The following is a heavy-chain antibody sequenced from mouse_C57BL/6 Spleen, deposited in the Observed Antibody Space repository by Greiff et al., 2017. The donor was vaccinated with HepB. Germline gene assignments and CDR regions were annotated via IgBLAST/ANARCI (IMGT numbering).Heavy chain of an antibody. Sequence: VQLQQSGAELVRPGASVTLSCKASGYTFTDYEMHWVKQTPVHGLEWIGAIDPETGGTAYNQKFKGKAILTADKSSSTAYMERRSLTSEDSAVYYCTRVPTVVATGVMDYWGQGTSVTVSS. D-gene: IGHD1-1*01. V-gene: IGHV1-15*01. CDR1: GYTFTDYE. J-gene: IGHJ4*01. CDR3: TRVPTVVATGVMDY. CDR2: IDPETGGT.